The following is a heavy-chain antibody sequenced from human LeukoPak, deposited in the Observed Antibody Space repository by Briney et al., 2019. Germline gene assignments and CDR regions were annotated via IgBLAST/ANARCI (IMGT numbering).Heavy chain of an antibody. CDR3: ARSAMERFLVYYYYYMDV. V-gene: IGHV1-8*01. CDR1: GYTFTSYD. J-gene: IGHJ6*03. Sequence: ASVKVSCKASGYTFTSYDINWVRQATGQGLEWMGWMNPNSGNTGYAQKFQDRVTITRNTSISTAYMELSSLRSEDTAVYYCARSAMERFLVYYYYYMDVWGKGTTVTVSS. D-gene: IGHD3-3*01. CDR2: MNPNSGNT.